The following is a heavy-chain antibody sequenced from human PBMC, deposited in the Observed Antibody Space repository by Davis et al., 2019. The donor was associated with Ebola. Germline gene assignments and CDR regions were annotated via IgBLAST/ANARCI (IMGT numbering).Heavy chain of an antibody. J-gene: IGHJ6*02. Sequence: SETLSLTCTVSGGSISSSSYYWSWIRQHPGKGLEWIGYIYYSGSTNYNPSLKSRVTISVDTSKNQFSLKLSSVTAADTAVYYCARDLWTYYYGMDVWGQGTTVTVSS. V-gene: IGHV4-61*01. D-gene: IGHD3/OR15-3a*01. CDR2: IYYSGST. CDR1: GGSISSSSYY. CDR3: ARDLWTYYYGMDV.